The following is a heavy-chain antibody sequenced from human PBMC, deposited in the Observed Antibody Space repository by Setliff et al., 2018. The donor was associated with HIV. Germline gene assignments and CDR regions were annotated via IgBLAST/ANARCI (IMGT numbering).Heavy chain of an antibody. CDR3: ARASTRIGYDSSGYPFDY. D-gene: IGHD3-22*01. V-gene: IGHV4-39*07. CDR1: GGSISSSSYY. Sequence: SETLSLTCTVSGGSISSSSYYWGWIRQPPGKGLEWIGSIYYSGSTYYNPSLKSRVTISVDTSKNQFSLKLSSVTAADTAVYYCARASTRIGYDSSGYPFDYWGQGTLGTVSS. CDR2: IYYSGST. J-gene: IGHJ4*02.